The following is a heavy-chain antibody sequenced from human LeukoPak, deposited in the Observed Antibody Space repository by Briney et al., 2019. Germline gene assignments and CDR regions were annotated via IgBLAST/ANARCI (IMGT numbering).Heavy chain of an antibody. Sequence: SQTLSPTCTVSGGSISSGGYYWSWIRQHPGKGLEWIGYIYYSGSTYYNPSLNSRVTISVDTSKNQFYLKLSSVTDADAAVYYCARVLLGPLRENWFDPWGQGTLVTVSS. CDR2: IYYSGST. V-gene: IGHV4-31*03. CDR3: ARVLLGPLRENWFDP. D-gene: IGHD2-15*01. J-gene: IGHJ5*02. CDR1: GGSISSGGYY.